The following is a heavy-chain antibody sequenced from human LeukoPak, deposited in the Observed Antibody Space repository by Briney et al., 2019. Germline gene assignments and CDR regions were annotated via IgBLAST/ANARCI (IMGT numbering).Heavy chain of an antibody. CDR3: RTQGGWQLPPPNFQH. CDR1: GFNFATSW. V-gene: IGHV5-51*01. Sequence: GESLKISCKASGFNFATSWIGWVRQMPGKGLEWMGIIYPSDSDTRYDPSFQGHVTISVDKSISTAYLQWSSLEASDTAIYYCRTQGGWQLPPPNFQHWGQGTLVSVSS. J-gene: IGHJ1*01. D-gene: IGHD5-24*01. CDR2: IYPSDSDT.